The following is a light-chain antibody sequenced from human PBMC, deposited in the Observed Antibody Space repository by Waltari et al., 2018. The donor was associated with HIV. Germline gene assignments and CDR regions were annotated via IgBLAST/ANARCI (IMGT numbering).Light chain of an antibody. CDR2: SNT. V-gene: IGLV1-40*01. CDR3: QSYDSSLSASI. CDR1: SSNIGAPYD. Sequence: QSVLTQPPSVSGAPGQRVTISCTGSSSNIGAPYDVHWYQQLPGTAPKLLIYSNTNLPSGVPDRFSGSKSGTSASLAITGLQPEDEADYYCQSYDSSLSASIFGGGTQLTVL. J-gene: IGLJ2*01.